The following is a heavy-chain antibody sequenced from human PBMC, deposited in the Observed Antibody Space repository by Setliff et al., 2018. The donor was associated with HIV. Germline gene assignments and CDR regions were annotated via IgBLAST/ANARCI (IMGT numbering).Heavy chain of an antibody. J-gene: IGHJ3*02. V-gene: IGHV3-23*01. Sequence: QPGGSLRLSCAASGFTFRSYAMSWVRQAPGKGLEWVSAISSSGGSTYYADSVKGRFTISRDNSKNTLYLQMNSLRAEDTAVYYCAKASSVGNWGFALAAFDIWGQGTMVTVSS. D-gene: IGHD7-27*01. CDR1: GFTFRSYA. CDR3: AKASSVGNWGFALAAFDI. CDR2: ISSSGGST.